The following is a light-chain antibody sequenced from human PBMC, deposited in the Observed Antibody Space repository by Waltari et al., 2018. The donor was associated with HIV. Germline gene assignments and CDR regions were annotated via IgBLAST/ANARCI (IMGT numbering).Light chain of an antibody. CDR2: AVK. CDR1: TSAIGASAY. Sequence: QSALSQPASVSGSPGQSVTLLCTGTTSAIGASAYSSWYQKFPDRVPRLLIYAVKKRPSGVSSRFSGSKAANTASLTISGLQPEDEADFYCASLSNSITLVVFGGGTHLTVL. CDR3: ASLSNSITLVV. J-gene: IGLJ2*01. V-gene: IGLV2-14*01.